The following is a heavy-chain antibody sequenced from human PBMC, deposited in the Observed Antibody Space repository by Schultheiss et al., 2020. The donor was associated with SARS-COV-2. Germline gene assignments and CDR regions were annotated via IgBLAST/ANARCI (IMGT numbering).Heavy chain of an antibody. CDR2: IVVGTGHT. CDR3: AATVESSSGYYGMDV. J-gene: IGHJ6*02. CDR1: GFTFSTSA. V-gene: IGHV1-58*01. D-gene: IGHD6-6*01. Sequence: GGSLRLSCAASGFTFSTSAVQWVRQARGQRLEWIGWIVVGTGHTNYAQKFQERITITRDMSTTTAYMELSSLGSEDTAVYYCAATVESSSGYYGMDVWGQGTTVTVSS.